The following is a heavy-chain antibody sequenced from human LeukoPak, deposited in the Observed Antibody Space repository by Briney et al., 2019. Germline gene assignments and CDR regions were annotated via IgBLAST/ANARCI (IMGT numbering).Heavy chain of an antibody. V-gene: IGHV3-11*01. J-gene: IGHJ4*02. CDR1: GFTFSDYY. Sequence: GGSLRLSCAASGFTFSDYYMSWIRQAPGRGLEWVSYISSSGSTIYYADSVKGRFTISRDNAKNSLYLQVNSLRAEDTAVYYCARDLTERITIFGVANNWGQGTLVTVSS. CDR2: ISSSGSTI. D-gene: IGHD3-3*01. CDR3: ARDLTERITIFGVANN.